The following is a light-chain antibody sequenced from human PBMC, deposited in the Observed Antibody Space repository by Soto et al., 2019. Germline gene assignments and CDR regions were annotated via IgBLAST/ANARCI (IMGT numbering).Light chain of an antibody. V-gene: IGKV2-28*01. CDR1: QSLLHTDGYNY. CDR2: VAS. CDR3: MQSLQTPRT. J-gene: IGKJ1*01. Sequence: DIVMTQSPLSLPVTPGEPASISCRSSQSLLHTDGYNYLEWFLQKPGQSPQLLIYVASNRASGGPDRFSGSGTGTDLTLKISRGEAEDGGVYYYMQSLQTPRTFGQGTKVEI.